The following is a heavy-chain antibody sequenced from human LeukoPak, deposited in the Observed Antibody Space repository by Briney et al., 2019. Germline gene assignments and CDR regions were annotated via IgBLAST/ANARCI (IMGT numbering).Heavy chain of an antibody. V-gene: IGHV3-48*04. CDR2: ISSSGSTI. Sequence: PGGSLRLSCAASGFSFSDYRMNWVRQAPGKGREWVSYISSSGSTIYYADSVKGRFTISRDNAKNSLYLQMNSLRAEDTAVYYCAELGITMIGGVWGKGTTVTISS. D-gene: IGHD3-10*02. J-gene: IGHJ6*04. CDR1: GFSFSDYR. CDR3: AELGITMIGGV.